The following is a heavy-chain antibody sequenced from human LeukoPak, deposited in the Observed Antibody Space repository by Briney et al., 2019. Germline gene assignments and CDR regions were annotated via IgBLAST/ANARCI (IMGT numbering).Heavy chain of an antibody. D-gene: IGHD3-3*01. CDR2: INAGNGNT. Sequence: ASVKVSCKASGYTFTSYAMHWVRQAPGQRLEWMRWINAGNGNTKYSQKFQGRVTITRDTSASTAYMELSSLRSEDTAVYYCARDRTLLRFLDYWGQGTLVTVSS. J-gene: IGHJ4*02. CDR3: ARDRTLLRFLDY. CDR1: GYTFTSYA. V-gene: IGHV1-3*01.